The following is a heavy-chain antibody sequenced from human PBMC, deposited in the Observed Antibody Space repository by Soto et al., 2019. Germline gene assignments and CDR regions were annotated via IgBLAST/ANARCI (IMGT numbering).Heavy chain of an antibody. CDR2: IFSNDEK. V-gene: IGHV2-26*01. CDR3: ARIENPNYYYYMYV. Sequence: QVTLKESGPVLVKPTETLTLTCTVSGFSLSKARMGVSWIRQPPGEALEWLAHIFSNDEKSYSTSLKSRLTISKDTSKSQVVLTMTNMDPVDTATYYCARIENPNYYYYMYVWGKGTTVTVSS. J-gene: IGHJ6*03. CDR1: GFSLSKARMG.